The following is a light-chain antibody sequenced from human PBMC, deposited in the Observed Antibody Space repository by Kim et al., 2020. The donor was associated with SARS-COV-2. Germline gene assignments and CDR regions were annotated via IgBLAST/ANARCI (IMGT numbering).Light chain of an antibody. V-gene: IGLV3-1*01. Sequence: PGQTASITCSGDKLGDKYACWYQQKPGQSPVLVIYQDSKRPSGIPERFSGSNSGNTATLTISGTQAMDEADYYCQAWDSSTANYVFGTGTQLTVL. CDR2: QDS. J-gene: IGLJ1*01. CDR3: QAWDSSTANYV. CDR1: KLGDKY.